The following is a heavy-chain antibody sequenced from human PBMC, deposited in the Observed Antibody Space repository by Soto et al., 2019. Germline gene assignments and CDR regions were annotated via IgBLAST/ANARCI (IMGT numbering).Heavy chain of an antibody. CDR2: ISGYNGYI. Sequence: LEQSGGEVKKPGASVKVSCKASDYTFTSYGVSWVRQAPGQGLEWMGWISGYNGYIKYARQFQGRVNMTTDTSTNTAYMELRGLTSDDTAVYYCARDDDLEPAAPCDYWGQGTLITVSS. CDR3: ARDDDLEPAAPCDY. J-gene: IGHJ4*02. D-gene: IGHD2-2*01. V-gene: IGHV1-18*01. CDR1: DYTFTSYG.